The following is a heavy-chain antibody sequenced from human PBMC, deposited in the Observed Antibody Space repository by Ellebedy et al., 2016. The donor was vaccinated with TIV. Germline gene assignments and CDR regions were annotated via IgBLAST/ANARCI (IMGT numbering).Heavy chain of an antibody. CDR2: ISGSGGST. CDR1: GFTFSSYA. V-gene: IGHV3-23*01. Sequence: GESLKISXAASGFTFSSYAMSWVRQAPGKGLEWVSAISGSGGSTYYADSVKGRFTISRDNSKNTLYLQMNSLRAEDTAVYYCAKERTPLGQSSIAARLGQYYFDYWGQGTLVTVSS. CDR3: AKERTPLGQSSIAARLGQYYFDY. J-gene: IGHJ4*02. D-gene: IGHD6-6*01.